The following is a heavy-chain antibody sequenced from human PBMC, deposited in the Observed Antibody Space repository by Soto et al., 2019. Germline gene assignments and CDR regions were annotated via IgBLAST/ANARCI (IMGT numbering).Heavy chain of an antibody. V-gene: IGHV1-69*13. J-gene: IGHJ6*02. CDR2: IIPYIATV. CDR3: ARHRPYFGSGSYYYGMDV. CDR1: GGSFSSYA. D-gene: IGHD3-10*01. Sequence: EASVKVSCKASGGSFSSYAISWVRQAPGQGLDWMGGIIPYIATVNFAQKFQDRVTISADEYTNTVYMELSSLRSEDTAVYFCARHRPYFGSGSYYYGMDVWGQGTTVTVSS.